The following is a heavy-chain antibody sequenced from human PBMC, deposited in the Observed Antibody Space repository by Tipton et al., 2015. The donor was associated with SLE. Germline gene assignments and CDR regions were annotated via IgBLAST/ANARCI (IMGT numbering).Heavy chain of an antibody. V-gene: IGHV1-3*01. J-gene: IGHJ5*02. CDR2: INPANGNT. Sequence: QSGPEVKKPGASVKVSCRASGYSFTSNAVHWVRQAPGQRLEWMGWINPANGNTKYSQKLQDRLPITRDPSASTAYMELTSLTSEDTAVYYCARDRKLLGVFWFDPWGQGTLVTVSS. D-gene: IGHD3-16*01. CDR3: ARDRKLLGVFWFDP. CDR1: GYSFTSNA.